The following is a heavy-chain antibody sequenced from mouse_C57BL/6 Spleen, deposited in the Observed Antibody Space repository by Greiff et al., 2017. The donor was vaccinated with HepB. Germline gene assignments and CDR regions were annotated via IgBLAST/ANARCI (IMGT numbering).Heavy chain of an antibody. V-gene: IGHV1-55*01. Sequence: VQLQQSGAELVKPGASVKMSCKASGYTFTSYWITWVKQRPGQGLEWIGDIYPGSGSTNYNEKFKSKATLTVDTSSSTAYMQLSSLTSEDSAVYYCARWGLLRYYAMDYWGQGTSVTVSS. CDR1: GYTFTSYW. CDR2: IYPGSGST. CDR3: ARWGLLRYYAMDY. J-gene: IGHJ4*01. D-gene: IGHD2-3*01.